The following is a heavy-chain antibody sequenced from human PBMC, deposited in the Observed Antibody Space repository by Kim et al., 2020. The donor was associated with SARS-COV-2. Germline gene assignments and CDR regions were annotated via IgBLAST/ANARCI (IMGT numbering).Heavy chain of an antibody. CDR2: IGTAGDP. CDR1: GFTFSSYD. CDR3: ARATNDYGDPYWYFDL. D-gene: IGHD4-17*01. V-gene: IGHV3-13*05. J-gene: IGHJ2*01. Sequence: GGSLRLSCAASGFTFSSYDMHWVRQATGKGLEWVSAIGTAGDPYYPGSVKGRFTISRENAKNSLYLQMNSLRAGDTAVYYCARATNDYGDPYWYFDLWGRGTLVTVSS.